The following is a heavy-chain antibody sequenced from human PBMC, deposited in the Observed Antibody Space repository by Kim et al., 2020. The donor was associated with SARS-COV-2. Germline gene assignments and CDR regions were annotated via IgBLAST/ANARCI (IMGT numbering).Heavy chain of an antibody. V-gene: IGHV3-30-3*01. Sequence: GGSLRLSCAASGFTFSSYSMHWVRQAPGKGLEWVAVISYDGSNKYYADSVKGRFTISRDNSKNTLYLQMNSLRAEDTAVYYCARPSSYYYDSSGHIDYWGQGTLVTVSS. CDR1: GFTFSSYS. J-gene: IGHJ4*02. CDR2: ISYDGSNK. CDR3: ARPSSYYYDSSGHIDY. D-gene: IGHD3-22*01.